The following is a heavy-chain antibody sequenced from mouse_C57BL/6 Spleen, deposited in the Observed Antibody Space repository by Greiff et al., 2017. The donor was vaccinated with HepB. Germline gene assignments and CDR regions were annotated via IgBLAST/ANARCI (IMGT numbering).Heavy chain of an antibody. Sequence: QVQLKESGPGLVAPSQSLSITCTVSGFSLTSYAISWVRQPPGKGLEWLGVIWTGGGTNYNSALKSRLSISKDNSKSQVFLKMNSLQTDDTARYYCARNYYGSSYVGWYFDVWGTGTTVTVSS. CDR1: GFSLTSYA. J-gene: IGHJ1*03. CDR3: ARNYYGSSYVGWYFDV. CDR2: IWTGGGT. V-gene: IGHV2-9-1*01. D-gene: IGHD1-1*01.